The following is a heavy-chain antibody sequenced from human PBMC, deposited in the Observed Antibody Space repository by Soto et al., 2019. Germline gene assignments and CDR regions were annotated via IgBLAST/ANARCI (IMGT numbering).Heavy chain of an antibody. J-gene: IGHJ4*01. D-gene: IGHD3-10*01. CDR1: GGSISSSSYY. V-gene: IGHV4-39*01. CDR2: IYYSGST. Sequence: SETLSLTCTVSGGSISSSSYYWGWIRQPPGKGLEWIGRIYYSGSTYYNPSLKSRVTISVDTSKQQFSLKLSSVTAADTAVYYCAKTYYSGSWSYHQFYCWGHVAMVT. CDR3: AKTYYSGSWSYHQFYC.